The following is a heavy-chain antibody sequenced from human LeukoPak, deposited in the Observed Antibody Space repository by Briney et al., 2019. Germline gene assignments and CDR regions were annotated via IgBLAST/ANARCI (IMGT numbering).Heavy chain of an antibody. CDR1: GFTFSSYA. J-gene: IGHJ4*02. CDR2: ISGSGGST. D-gene: IGHD3-22*01. CDR3: AKAGPYYYDSSGYFDY. V-gene: IGHV3-23*01. Sequence: GGSLRLSCAASGFTFSSYAMSWVRQAPGMGLEWVSAISGSGGSTYYADSVKGRFTISRDNSKNTLYLQMNSLRAEDTAVYYCAKAGPYYYDSSGYFDYWGQGTLVTVSS.